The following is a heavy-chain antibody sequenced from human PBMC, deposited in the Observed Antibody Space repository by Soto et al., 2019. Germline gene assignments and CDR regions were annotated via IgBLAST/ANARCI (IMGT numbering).Heavy chain of an antibody. Sequence: SVKVSCKASGGTFSSYAISWVRQAPGQGLEWMGGIIPIFGTANYAQKFQGRVTITADKSTSTAYMELSSLRSEDTAVYYCARPSAATTSTGWYFDYWGQGTLVTV. V-gene: IGHV1-69*06. D-gene: IGHD4-17*01. J-gene: IGHJ4*02. CDR1: GGTFSSYA. CDR2: IIPIFGTA. CDR3: ARPSAATTSTGWYFDY.